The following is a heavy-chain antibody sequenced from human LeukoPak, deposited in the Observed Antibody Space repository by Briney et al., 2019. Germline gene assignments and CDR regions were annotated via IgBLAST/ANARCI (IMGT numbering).Heavy chain of an antibody. J-gene: IGHJ4*02. D-gene: IGHD3-22*01. Sequence: GGSLRLSCAASGFIFNNSSMNWVRQAPGKGLEWVSYISSSSSTMYYADSVKGRFTISRDNAKNSLYLQMNSLRAEDTAVYYCARGYDSLDYWGQGTLVTVSS. V-gene: IGHV3-48*04. CDR3: ARGYDSLDY. CDR2: ISSSSSTM. CDR1: GFIFNNSS.